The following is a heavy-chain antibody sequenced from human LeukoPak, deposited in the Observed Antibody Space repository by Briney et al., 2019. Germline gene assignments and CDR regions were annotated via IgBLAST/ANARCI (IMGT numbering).Heavy chain of an antibody. Sequence: GGSLRLSCAASGFTFDDYGMTWVRQGPGKGLARVPRIDDDGSRTSYADSVKGRFTISRDNAKNTLYLQMNSLRVEDTAVYYCGGAGVDYYHGMNVWGQGTTVTVSS. CDR2: IDDDGSRT. J-gene: IGHJ6*02. D-gene: IGHD2-15*01. V-gene: IGHV3-74*01. CDR1: GFTFDDYG. CDR3: GGAGVDYYHGMNV.